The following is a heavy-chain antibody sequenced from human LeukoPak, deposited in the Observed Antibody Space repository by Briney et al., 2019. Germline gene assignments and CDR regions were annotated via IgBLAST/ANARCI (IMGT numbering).Heavy chain of an antibody. CDR2: ISSNGGDT. D-gene: IGHD4-17*01. Sequence: PGGSLRLSCAASGFTFSSYAMHWVRQAPGKGLEYVSAISSNGGDTYYADSVKGRFTISRDNSKNTLYLQMSSLRAEDTAVYHCVNSRMTTVTAFDYWGQGTLVTVSS. CDR3: VNSRMTTVTAFDY. V-gene: IGHV3-64D*06. CDR1: GFTFSSYA. J-gene: IGHJ4*02.